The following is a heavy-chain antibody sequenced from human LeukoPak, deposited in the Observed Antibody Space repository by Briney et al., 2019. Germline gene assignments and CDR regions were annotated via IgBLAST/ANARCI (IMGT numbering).Heavy chain of an antibody. CDR1: GYTFTSYG. CDR3: AREGYDFWSGRGWFDP. J-gene: IGHJ5*02. CDR2: ISAYNGNT. D-gene: IGHD3-3*01. V-gene: IGHV1-18*01. Sequence: VASVKVSCKASGYTFTSYGISWVRQAPGQGLEWMGWISAYNGNTNYAQKLQGRVTMTTDTSTSTAYMELRSLRSDDTAVYYCAREGYDFWSGRGWFDPWGQGTLVTVSS.